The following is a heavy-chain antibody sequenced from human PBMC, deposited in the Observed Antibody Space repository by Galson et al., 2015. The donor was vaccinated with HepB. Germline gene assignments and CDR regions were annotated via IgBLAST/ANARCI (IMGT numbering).Heavy chain of an antibody. D-gene: IGHD6-13*01. CDR2: INWNSAVI. Sequence: LRLSCAGSGFTFYDYSIYWIRQTPGKGLEWVSGINWNSAVIRYADSVRGRFTISRDNAKNSLHLQMNSLTPDDTAFYYCARRAAGSSDWFFDLWGRGTMVTVSS. V-gene: IGHV3-9*01. CDR3: ARRAAGSSDWFFDL. J-gene: IGHJ2*01. CDR1: GFTFYDYS.